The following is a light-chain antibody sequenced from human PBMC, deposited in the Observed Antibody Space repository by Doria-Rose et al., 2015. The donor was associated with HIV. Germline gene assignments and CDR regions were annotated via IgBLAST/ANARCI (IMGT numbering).Light chain of an antibody. CDR1: QSFSSTY. CDR2: DGS. V-gene: IGKV3-20*01. CDR3: HQYGTSWT. Sequence: TQYPGTLSLSPGERATLSCRASQSFSSTYLAWYQQKPGQAPSLLIYDGSTRATGIPDGFSASGSGTDFTLTINRLEPEDFALYYCHQYGTSWTFGQGTKVEI. J-gene: IGKJ1*01.